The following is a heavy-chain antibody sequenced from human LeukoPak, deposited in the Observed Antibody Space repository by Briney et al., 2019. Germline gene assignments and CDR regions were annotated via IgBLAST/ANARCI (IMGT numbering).Heavy chain of an antibody. J-gene: IGHJ4*02. D-gene: IGHD6-19*01. CDR1: GFTFSSYE. CDR3: ARAVAGKVGYFDY. V-gene: IGHV3-48*03. CDR2: ISSSGTTM. Sequence: GGSLRLSCAASGFTFSSYEMNWVRQAPGKGLEWVPYISSSGTTMYYADSVKGRFTLSRDNAKNSLYLQMNTLRAEDTAVYYCARAVAGKVGYFDYWGQGTLVTVSS.